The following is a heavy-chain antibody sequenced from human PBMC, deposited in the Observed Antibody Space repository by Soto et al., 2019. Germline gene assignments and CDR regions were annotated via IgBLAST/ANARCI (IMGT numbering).Heavy chain of an antibody. CDR3: ARGPTGTGDYYYYMDV. Sequence: EVQLVESGGGLVQPGGSLRLSCAASGFTFSSYAMHWVHQAPGKGLEYVSAISSNGGSTYYANSVKGRFTISRDNSKNTLYLQMGSLRAEDMAVYYCARGPTGTGDYYYYMDVWGKGTTVTVSS. CDR2: ISSNGGST. J-gene: IGHJ6*03. D-gene: IGHD3-9*01. CDR1: GFTFSSYA. V-gene: IGHV3-64*01.